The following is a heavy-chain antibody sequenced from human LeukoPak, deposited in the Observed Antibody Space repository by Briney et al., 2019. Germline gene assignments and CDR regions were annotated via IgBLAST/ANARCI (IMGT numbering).Heavy chain of an antibody. D-gene: IGHD4-17*01. CDR2: IIPILGIA. Sequence: VASVKVSCKASGYTFTSYYMHWVRQAAGQGLEWMGRIIPILGIANYAQKFQGRVTITADKSMSTSYMELSSLRSEDTAVYYCAGGDTVTTWFDYWGQGTLVTVSS. CDR1: GYTFTSYY. V-gene: IGHV1-69*02. CDR3: AGGDTVTTWFDY. J-gene: IGHJ4*02.